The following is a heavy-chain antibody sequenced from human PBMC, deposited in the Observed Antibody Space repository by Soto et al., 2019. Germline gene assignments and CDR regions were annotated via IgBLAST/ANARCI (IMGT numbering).Heavy chain of an antibody. D-gene: IGHD3-22*01. V-gene: IGHV1-8*01. Sequence: VKVSCKASGYTFTSYDINWVRQATGQGLEWMGWMNPNSGNTGYAQKFQGRVTMTRNTSISTAYMELSSLRSEDTAVYYCARGPQIGYYYYYYMDVWGKGTTVTVSS. CDR3: ARGPQIGYYYYYYMDV. CDR1: GYTFTSYD. J-gene: IGHJ6*03. CDR2: MNPNSGNT.